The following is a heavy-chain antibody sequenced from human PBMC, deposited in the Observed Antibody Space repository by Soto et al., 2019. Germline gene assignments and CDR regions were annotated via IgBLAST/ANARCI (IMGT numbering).Heavy chain of an antibody. J-gene: IGHJ6*04. Sequence: PLDTLSLTCTVSVGSSISGGYCSSWIRKHPGKGLERIGQIYYSGSTYYNPSLKSRVTISVDTSKNQFSLKLRSATATDTAVYYCLRARFVGTGSLYFNNGRNVWGKGTTVTVSP. V-gene: IGHV4-31*03. D-gene: IGHD3-10*01. CDR3: LRARFVGTGSLYFNNGRNV. CDR1: VGSSISGGYC. CDR2: IYYSGST.